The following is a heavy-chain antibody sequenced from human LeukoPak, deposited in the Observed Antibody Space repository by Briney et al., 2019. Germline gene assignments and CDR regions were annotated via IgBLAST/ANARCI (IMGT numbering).Heavy chain of an antibody. D-gene: IGHD1-26*01. CDR1: GGSIGSYY. V-gene: IGHV4-59*01. CDR2: IHYSGST. Sequence: SETLSLTCTVSGGSIGSYYWSWIRQPPGKGLEWIGYIHYSGSTNHNPSLKSRVTISVDTSKNQFSLKLSSVTAADTAVYYCARAPVGATGPFDYWGQGTLVTVSS. J-gene: IGHJ4*02. CDR3: ARAPVGATGPFDY.